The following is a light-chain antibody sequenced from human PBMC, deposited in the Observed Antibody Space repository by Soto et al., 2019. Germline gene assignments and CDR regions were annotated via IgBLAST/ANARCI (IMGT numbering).Light chain of an antibody. V-gene: IGKV3-20*01. CDR1: QSVNSRY. Sequence: EIVLTQSPGTLSLSPGERATLSCRASQSVNSRYLAWYQQKPGQAPRLLIYAASSRATGIPDRFSGSASGTDFTLTISRLEPEDFGIYYCQQYDYWWTFGQGTKVEI. J-gene: IGKJ1*01. CDR2: AAS. CDR3: QQYDYWWT.